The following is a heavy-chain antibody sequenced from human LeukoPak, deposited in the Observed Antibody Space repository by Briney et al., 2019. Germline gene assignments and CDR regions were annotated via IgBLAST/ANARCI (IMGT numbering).Heavy chain of an antibody. D-gene: IGHD4-17*01. CDR1: GGTFSSYA. J-gene: IGHJ1*01. V-gene: IGHV1-69*13. Sequence: SVKVSCKASGGTFSSYAISWVRQAPGQGLEWMGGIIPIFGTANYAQKLQGRVTITADESTSTAYMELSSLRSEDTAVYYCAGSTVTRLAEYFQHWGQGTLVTVSS. CDR3: AGSTVTRLAEYFQH. CDR2: IIPIFGTA.